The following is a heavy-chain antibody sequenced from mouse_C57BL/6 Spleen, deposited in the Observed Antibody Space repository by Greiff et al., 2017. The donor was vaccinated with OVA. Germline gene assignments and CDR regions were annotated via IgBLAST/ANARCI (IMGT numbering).Heavy chain of an antibody. V-gene: IGHV10-1*01. Sequence: GGGLVQPKGSLKLSCAASGFSFNTYAMNWVRQAPGKGLEWVARIRSKSNNYATYYADSVKDRFTISRDDSESMLYLQMNNLKTEDTAMYYCVRDGVAYAMDYWGQGTSVTVSS. CDR3: VRDGVAYAMDY. J-gene: IGHJ4*01. CDR1: GFSFNTYA. CDR2: IRSKSNNYAT. D-gene: IGHD2-3*01.